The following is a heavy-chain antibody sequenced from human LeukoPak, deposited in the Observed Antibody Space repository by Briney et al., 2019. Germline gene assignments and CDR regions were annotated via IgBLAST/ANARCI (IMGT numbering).Heavy chain of an antibody. D-gene: IGHD1-1*01. CDR2: IYYSGST. CDR1: GGSISSGGYY. V-gene: IGHV4-31*03. Sequence: SETLSLTCTVSGGSISSGGYYWSWIRQHPGKGLEWIGYIYYSGSTYYNPSLRSRVTISVDTSKNQFSLKLSSVTAADTAVYYWARGELDLYFDYWGQGTLVPVSS. CDR3: ARGELDLYFDY. J-gene: IGHJ4*02.